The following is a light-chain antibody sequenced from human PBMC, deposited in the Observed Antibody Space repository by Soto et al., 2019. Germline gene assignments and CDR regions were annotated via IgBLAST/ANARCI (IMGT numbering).Light chain of an antibody. V-gene: IGLV2-14*01. J-gene: IGLJ1*01. CDR2: EVS. CDR1: SSDIGFHTY. CDR3: SSYAGTNNSV. Sequence: QSALTQPASLSGSPGQSITISCAGTSSDIGFHTYVSWYQHHPGKAPKLMIYEVSNRPSGVSNRFSGSKSGNTASLTVSGLQAEDEADYYCSSYAGTNNSVFGSGTKLTVL.